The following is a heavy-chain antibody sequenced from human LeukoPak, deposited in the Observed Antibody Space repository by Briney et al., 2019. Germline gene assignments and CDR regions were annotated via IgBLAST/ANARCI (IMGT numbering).Heavy chain of an antibody. J-gene: IGHJ6*02. V-gene: IGHV4-59*01. Sequence: SETLSLTCTVSGGSISGYYWTWIRQSPGKGLEWIGYIYYSGSTNYNPSLKSRVTISLDTSKSQFSLKLSSVTAADTAVYYCARADGTNYYYYGMDVWGQGTTVTVSS. CDR3: ARADGTNYYYYGMDV. CDR1: GGSISGYY. CDR2: IYYSGST. D-gene: IGHD2-2*01.